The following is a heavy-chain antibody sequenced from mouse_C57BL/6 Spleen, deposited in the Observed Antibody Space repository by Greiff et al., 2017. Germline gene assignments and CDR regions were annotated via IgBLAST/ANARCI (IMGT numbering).Heavy chain of an antibody. CDR1: GYAFSSYW. CDR2: IYPGDGDT. V-gene: IGHV1-80*01. CDR3: ARAEIFYYGNFDWYFDV. D-gene: IGHD2-1*01. Sequence: QVQLKESGAELVKPGASVKISCKASGYAFSSYWMNWVKQRPGKGLEWIGQIYPGDGDTNYNGKFKGKATLTADKSSSTAYMQLSSLTSEDSAVYFCARAEIFYYGNFDWYFDVWGTGTTVTVSS. J-gene: IGHJ1*03.